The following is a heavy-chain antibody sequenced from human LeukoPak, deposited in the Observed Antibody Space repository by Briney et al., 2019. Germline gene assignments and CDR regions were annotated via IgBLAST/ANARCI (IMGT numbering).Heavy chain of an antibody. Sequence: GGSLRLSCAASGFIFSNYAMTCVRQAPGEGREWVSIFYGLSESVYYTDSVKGRFTVSRDNSKDTLYLEINSQRGEDTATYSCARRWLGDTYGMDVWGQGTTVTVSS. V-gene: IGHV3-23*01. J-gene: IGHJ6*02. CDR1: GFIFSNYA. CDR3: ARRWLGDTYGMDV. D-gene: IGHD3-10*01. CDR2: FYGLSESV.